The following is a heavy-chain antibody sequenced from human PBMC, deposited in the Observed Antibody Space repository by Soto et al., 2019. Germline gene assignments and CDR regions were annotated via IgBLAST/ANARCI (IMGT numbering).Heavy chain of an antibody. D-gene: IGHD2-15*01. V-gene: IGHV3-66*01. J-gene: IGHJ3*02. CDR2: ISNRGDT. Sequence: GGSLRLSCTASGFIVSDTYVNWVRQAPGKGLEWVSVISNRGDTHYADSVRGRFSLSRDISDNTLHLQMNNLRVEDTAVYYCAREPRYCRGGSCSITGDAYYIWGQGTMVTVSS. CDR3: AREPRYCRGGSCSITGDAYYI. CDR1: GFIVSDTY.